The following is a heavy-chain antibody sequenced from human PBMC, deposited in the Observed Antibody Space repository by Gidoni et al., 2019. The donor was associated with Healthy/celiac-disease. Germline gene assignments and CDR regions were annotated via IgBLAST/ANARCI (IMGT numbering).Heavy chain of an antibody. J-gene: IGHJ4*02. D-gene: IGHD6-13*01. CDR1: GGSFSGYY. CDR2: INHSGST. V-gene: IGHV4-34*01. CDR3: ARGLGAAAGQRDRTGPFYFDY. Sequence: QVQLQQWGAGLLKPSETLSLTCAVYGGSFSGYYWSWIRQPPGKGLEWIGEINHSGSTNYNTSLKSRVTISVDTSKNQFSLKLSSVTAADTAVYYCARGLGAAAGQRDRTGPFYFDYWGQGTLVTVSS.